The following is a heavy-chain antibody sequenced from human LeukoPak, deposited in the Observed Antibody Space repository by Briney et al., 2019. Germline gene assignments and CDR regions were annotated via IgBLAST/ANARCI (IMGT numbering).Heavy chain of an antibody. CDR2: ISGSGDSI. J-gene: IGHJ6*02. V-gene: IGHV3-23*01. CDR1: GFTFSSYA. Sequence: GGSLRLSCAASGFTFSSYAMSWVRQAPGKGLEWVSAISGSGDSIYYADSVKGRFTISRDNSKNALCLQMNSLRAEDTAVYYCAKSKESYYYGMDVWGQGTTVTVSS. CDR3: AKSKESYYYGMDV.